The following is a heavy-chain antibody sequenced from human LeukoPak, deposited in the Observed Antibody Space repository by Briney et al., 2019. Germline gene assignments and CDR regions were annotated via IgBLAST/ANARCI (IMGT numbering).Heavy chain of an antibody. J-gene: IGHJ6*03. D-gene: IGHD3-10*01. Sequence: SQTLSLTCTVSGGSISSGSYYWSWIRQPAGKGLEWLGRIYTSGSTNYNPSLKSRVTISVDTSKNQFSLKLSSVTAADTAVYYCASTARQYGSGSYYHYYYYMDVWGKGTTVTVSS. CDR1: GGSISSGSYY. V-gene: IGHV4-61*02. CDR2: IYTSGST. CDR3: ASTARQYGSGSYYHYYYYMDV.